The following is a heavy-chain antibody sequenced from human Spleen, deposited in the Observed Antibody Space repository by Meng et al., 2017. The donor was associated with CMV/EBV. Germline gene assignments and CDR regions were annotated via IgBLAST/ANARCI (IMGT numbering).Heavy chain of an antibody. Sequence: ASVQVSCKASGYTFTSYGISWVRQAPGQGLEWMGWISAYNGNTNYAQKLQGRVTMTTDTSTSTAYMELRSLRSDDTAVYYCARDHGRSSSAVLDYWGQGTLVTVSS. CDR1: GYTFTSYG. CDR2: ISAYNGNT. V-gene: IGHV1-18*01. J-gene: IGHJ4*02. CDR3: ARDHGRSSSAVLDY. D-gene: IGHD6-6*01.